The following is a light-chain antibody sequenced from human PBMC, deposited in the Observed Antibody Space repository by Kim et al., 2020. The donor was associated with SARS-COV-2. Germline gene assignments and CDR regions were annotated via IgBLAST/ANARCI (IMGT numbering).Light chain of an antibody. J-gene: IGLJ2*01. CDR2: QGN. CDR3: QAWDSSVV. CDR1: KLGDKY. V-gene: IGLV3-1*01. Sequence: PVSPGQTASITCSGDKLGDKYASWYQQKPGQSPMLVIYQGNKRPSGIPGRFSGSNSGNPATLTISGTQAMDEADYYCQAWDSSVVVGGGTQLTVL.